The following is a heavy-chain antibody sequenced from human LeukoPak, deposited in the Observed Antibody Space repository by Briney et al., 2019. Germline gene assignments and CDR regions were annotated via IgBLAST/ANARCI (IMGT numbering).Heavy chain of an antibody. D-gene: IGHD2-15*01. V-gene: IGHV1-46*01. CDR2: INPSGGST. J-gene: IGHJ4*02. Sequence: ASVKVSCKASGYTFTSYYMHWVRQAPGQGLEWMGIINPSGGSTSYAQEFQGRVTMTRDTSTSTVYMELSSLRSEDTAVYYCARRPKGGYFDYWGQGTLVTVSS. CDR3: ARRPKGGYFDY. CDR1: GYTFTSYY.